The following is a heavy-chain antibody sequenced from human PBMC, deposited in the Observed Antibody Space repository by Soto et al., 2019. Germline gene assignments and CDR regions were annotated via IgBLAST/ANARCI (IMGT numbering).Heavy chain of an antibody. Sequence: GASVKVSCKASGYTFTGYYMHWVRQAPGQGLEWMGWINPNSGGTNYAQKFQGRVTMTRDTSISTAYMELSRLRSDDTAVYYCASLAARPGRASYYYYYGMDVWGQGTTVTVSS. CDR3: ASLAARPGRASYYYYYGMDV. CDR2: INPNSGGT. D-gene: IGHD6-13*01. J-gene: IGHJ6*02. V-gene: IGHV1-2*02. CDR1: GYTFTGYY.